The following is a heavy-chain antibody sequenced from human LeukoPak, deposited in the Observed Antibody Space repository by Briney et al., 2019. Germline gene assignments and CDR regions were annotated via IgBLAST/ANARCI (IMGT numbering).Heavy chain of an antibody. V-gene: IGHV4-39*07. CDR2: IYYSGST. CDR1: GGSISSTSYY. CDR3: ALGGYSYGYWGYFDY. Sequence: SETLSLTCTVSGGSISSTSYYWGWIRHPPGKGLEWIGNIYYSGSTNYNPSLKSRVTISVDTSKNQFSLKLSSVTAADTAVYYCALGGYSYGYWGYFDYWGQGTLVTVSS. J-gene: IGHJ4*02. D-gene: IGHD5-18*01.